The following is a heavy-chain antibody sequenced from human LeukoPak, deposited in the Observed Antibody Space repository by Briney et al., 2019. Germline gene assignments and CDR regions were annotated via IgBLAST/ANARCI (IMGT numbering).Heavy chain of an antibody. CDR2: VYTSGDT. J-gene: IGHJ4*02. D-gene: IGHD1-1*01. CDR1: GVSISTSY. V-gene: IGHV4-4*07. Sequence: PSETLSLTCTVSGVSISTSYWSWIRQPAGKGLEWIGRVYTSGDTNYNPSLNSRLTLSVDTSKNQFSLTLTSLTAADTAVYYCARGGWNHDYWGRGTLVTVSS. CDR3: ARGGWNHDY.